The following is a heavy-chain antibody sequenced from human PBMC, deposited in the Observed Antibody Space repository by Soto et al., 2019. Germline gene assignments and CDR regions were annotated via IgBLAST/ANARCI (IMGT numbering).Heavy chain of an antibody. Sequence: ASVKVSCKVSGDNLTELSMHWVRQAPGKGHEWMGGFDPEDGETIYAQKFQGRVTMTEDTSTDTAYMELSSLRSEDTALYYCATHSIAAASMSWFDPWGQGTLVTVSS. CDR3: ATHSIAAASMSWFDP. D-gene: IGHD6-13*01. V-gene: IGHV1-24*01. CDR1: GDNLTELS. CDR2: FDPEDGET. J-gene: IGHJ5*02.